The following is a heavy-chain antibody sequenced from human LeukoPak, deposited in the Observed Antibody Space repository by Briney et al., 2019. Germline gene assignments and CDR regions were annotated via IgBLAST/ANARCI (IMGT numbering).Heavy chain of an antibody. J-gene: IGHJ2*01. Sequence: PGGSLRLSCVASGLTFRNYGFHWVHQAPGKGLEWVAIIYSGGGTTKYYAESVKDRFTITRDDSRDTLYLQMNSLRAEDTAVYYCVVILVPGGVWHFDLWGRGTLVTVSP. CDR1: GLTFRNYG. CDR2: IYSGGGTTK. V-gene: IGHV3-33*03. D-gene: IGHD2-2*01. CDR3: VVILVPGGVWHFDL.